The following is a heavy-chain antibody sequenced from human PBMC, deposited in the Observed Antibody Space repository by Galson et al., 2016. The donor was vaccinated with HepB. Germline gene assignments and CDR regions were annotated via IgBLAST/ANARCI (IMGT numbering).Heavy chain of an antibody. J-gene: IGHJ4*02. D-gene: IGHD3-10*01. V-gene: IGHV2-5*02. CDR2: IYWDDDE. CDR3: EHRRFRFWSSSVGSLDYFEY. Sequence: PALVKPTQTLTLTCTFSGFSLSTSGVGVGWIRQPPGKALECLAVIYWDDDERYSPSLKNRLTITKHTSKNQVVLTMTDMDHVDTDTYYGEHRRFRFWSSSVGSLDYFEYWGQGTLVTVSS. CDR1: GFSLSTSGVG.